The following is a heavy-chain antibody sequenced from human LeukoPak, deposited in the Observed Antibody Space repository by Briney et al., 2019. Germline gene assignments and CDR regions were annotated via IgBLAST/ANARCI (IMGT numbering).Heavy chain of an antibody. CDR2: ISSSSSTI. Sequence: GGSLRLSCAASGFTFSSYSMNWVRQAPGKGLEWVSYISSSSSTIYYADSVKGRFTISRDNAKNSLYLQMNSLRAEDTAVYYCAKVGYDFWSGYYRTLDFDYWGQGTLVTVSS. D-gene: IGHD3-3*01. CDR3: AKVGYDFWSGYYRTLDFDY. V-gene: IGHV3-48*04. J-gene: IGHJ4*02. CDR1: GFTFSSYS.